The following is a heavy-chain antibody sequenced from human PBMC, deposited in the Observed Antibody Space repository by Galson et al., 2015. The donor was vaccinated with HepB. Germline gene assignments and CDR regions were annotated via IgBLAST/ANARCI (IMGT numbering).Heavy chain of an antibody. CDR1: EFAFGAYT. V-gene: IGHV3-30-3*01. J-gene: IGHJ3*02. Sequence: SLRLSCAASEFAFGAYTMHWVRQAPGKGVEWVAAITNNGGTKFYADSVRGRVTISRDNSESTVSLQMNNLRVEDTALYYCVRDQIGTFAFDIWGQGTTVTVSS. D-gene: IGHD1-26*01. CDR3: VRDQIGTFAFDI. CDR2: ITNNGGTK.